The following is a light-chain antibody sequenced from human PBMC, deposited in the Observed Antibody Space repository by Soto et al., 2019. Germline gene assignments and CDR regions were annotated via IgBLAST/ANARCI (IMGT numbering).Light chain of an antibody. V-gene: IGLV2-23*02. J-gene: IGLJ3*02. Sequence: QSALTQPASVSGSPGQSITISCTGVSSDVGSYDLVSWYQHHPGKTPKLIIYEAIKRPSGVSVRFSASKSGNTASLTISGLQAEDEADYYCCSYAGSSSFVVFGGGTMLTVL. CDR3: CSYAGSSSFVV. CDR2: EAI. CDR1: SSDVGSYDL.